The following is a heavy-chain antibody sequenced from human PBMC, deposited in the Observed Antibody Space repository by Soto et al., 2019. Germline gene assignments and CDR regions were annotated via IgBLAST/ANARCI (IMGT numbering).Heavy chain of an antibody. CDR3: ARQGQLSHYYYYGMDV. CDR1: GFTFSSYG. J-gene: IGHJ6*02. V-gene: IGHV3-33*01. CDR2: IWNDGSNK. D-gene: IGHD1-1*01. Sequence: QVQLVESGGGVVQPGRSLRLSCAASGFTFSSYGMHWVRQAPGKGLEWVAIIWNDGSNKYYADSVNGRFTISRDNSKNTLYLQMNSVRAEDTAVYYCARQGQLSHYYYYGMDVWGQGTTVTVSS.